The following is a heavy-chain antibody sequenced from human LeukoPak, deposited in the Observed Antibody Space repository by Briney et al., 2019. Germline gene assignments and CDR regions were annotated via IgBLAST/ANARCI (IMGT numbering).Heavy chain of an antibody. CDR1: GGSITGHY. V-gene: IGHV4-59*08. D-gene: IGHD3-22*01. CDR3: ARANHFDTIGYYFDL. Sequence: SETLSLTCTVSGGSITGHYWSWTRQPPGKGLEWLGYIYYSGSTSYNPSVKSRVTISVDTSNNQFSLHLRSVTAADTAVYYCARANHFDTIGYYFDLWGQGALVTVSS. J-gene: IGHJ4*02. CDR2: IYYSGST.